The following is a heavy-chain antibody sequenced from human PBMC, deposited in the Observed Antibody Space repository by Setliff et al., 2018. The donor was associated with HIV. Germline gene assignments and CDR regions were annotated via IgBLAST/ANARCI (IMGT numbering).Heavy chain of an antibody. J-gene: IGHJ3*02. Sequence: SETLSLPCTVSGDSIISSRNFWGWIRQTPGKGLEWIGNIHSSRSTYYNPSLKRRVAISVDTSKNQFSVKLSSVSAADTAVYYCAREKTVDYYDSIDAFDIWGQGTMVTVSS. CDR3: AREKTVDYYDSIDAFDI. CDR1: GDSIISSRNF. V-gene: IGHV4-39*07. D-gene: IGHD3-22*01. CDR2: IHSSRST.